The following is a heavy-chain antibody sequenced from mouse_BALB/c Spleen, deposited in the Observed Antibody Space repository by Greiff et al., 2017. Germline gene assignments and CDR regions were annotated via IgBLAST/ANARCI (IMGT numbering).Heavy chain of an antibody. CDR1: GDSITSGY. Sequence: ESGPSLVKPSQTLSLTFSVTGDSITSGYWNWIRKFPGNKLEYMGYISYSGSTYYNPSLKSRISITRDTSKNQYYLQLNSVTTEDTATYYCARRDYGSSYWYFDVWGAGTTVTVSS. V-gene: IGHV3-8*02. CDR2: ISYSGST. D-gene: IGHD1-1*01. J-gene: IGHJ1*01. CDR3: ARRDYGSSYWYFDV.